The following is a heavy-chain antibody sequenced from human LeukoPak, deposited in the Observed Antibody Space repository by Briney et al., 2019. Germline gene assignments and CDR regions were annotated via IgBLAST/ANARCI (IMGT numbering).Heavy chain of an antibody. D-gene: IGHD2-2*01. Sequence: ASVKASCKASGYTFTSYAMHWVRQAPGQRLEWMGWINAGNGNTKYSQKFQGRVTITRDTSASTAYMELSSLRSEDTAVYYCARGGVVVPAAPLRYYGMDVWGKGTTVTVSS. V-gene: IGHV1-3*01. CDR1: GYTFTSYA. J-gene: IGHJ6*04. CDR3: ARGGVVVPAAPLRYYGMDV. CDR2: INAGNGNT.